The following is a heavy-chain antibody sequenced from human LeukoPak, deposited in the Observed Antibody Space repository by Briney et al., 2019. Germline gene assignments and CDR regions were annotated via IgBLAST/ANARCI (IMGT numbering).Heavy chain of an antibody. CDR3: ARGNGNVGGRLDP. CDR1: GFSVSGIH. D-gene: IGHD4-23*01. CDR2: LYSGGAT. J-gene: IGHJ5*02. V-gene: IGHV3-66*01. Sequence: GGSLRLSCVASGFSVSGIHMNWVRQAPGKDLEWVSGLYSGGATYYADSMGGRFTISRDHSKNTLYLQMTNLRVDDTAIYYCARGNGNVGGRLDPWGQGTRVTVSS.